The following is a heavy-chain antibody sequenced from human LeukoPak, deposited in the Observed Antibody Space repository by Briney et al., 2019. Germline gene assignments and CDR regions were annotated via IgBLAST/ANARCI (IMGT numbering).Heavy chain of an antibody. CDR3: ARLSSYGDYVFSYGYYFDY. CDR2: IYYSGST. Sequence: SETLSLTCAVYGGSFSGYYWSWIRQPPGKGLEWIGYIYYSGSTNYNPSLKSRVTISVDTSKNQFSLKLSSVTAADTAVYYCARLSSYGDYVFSYGYYFDYWGQGTLVTVSS. V-gene: IGHV4-59*08. D-gene: IGHD4-17*01. J-gene: IGHJ4*02. CDR1: GGSFSGYY.